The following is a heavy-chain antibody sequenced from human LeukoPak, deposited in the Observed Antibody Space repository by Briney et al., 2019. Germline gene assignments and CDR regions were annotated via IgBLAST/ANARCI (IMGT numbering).Heavy chain of an antibody. CDR2: IYTGGTT. V-gene: IGHV3-53*01. CDR3: ARATATPGGGIDS. J-gene: IGHJ4*02. D-gene: IGHD4-17*01. CDR1: GFSVGGTH. Sequence: PAGSLCLTCAVSGFSVGGTHMIWVRQAPGNELEWVSAIYTGGTTYYADSVHGRFTVSRDNSKNIFYLHMNILTAEATAVYCCARATATPGGGIDSSGEGTLVSLSS.